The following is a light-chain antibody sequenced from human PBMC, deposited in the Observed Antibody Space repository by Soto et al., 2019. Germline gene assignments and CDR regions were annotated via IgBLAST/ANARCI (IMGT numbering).Light chain of an antibody. Sequence: DILMTQSPATLSLSPGGRATLSCRASQSVSSNLAWYQQKPGQAPRLLIHRASTMATGIPARFSGSGSGTEFTLTISSLQSEDFAVYFCQQYNNWPGTFGQGTKVEIK. CDR3: QQYNNWPGT. CDR1: QSVSSN. CDR2: RAS. V-gene: IGKV3-15*01. J-gene: IGKJ1*01.